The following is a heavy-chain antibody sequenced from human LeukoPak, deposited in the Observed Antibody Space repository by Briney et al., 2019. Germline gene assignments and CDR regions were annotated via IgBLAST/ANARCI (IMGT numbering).Heavy chain of an antibody. CDR2: IYYSGST. D-gene: IGHD6-13*01. V-gene: IGHV4-39*01. CDR1: GGSISSSSYY. CDR3: ARYSSISGWFDP. J-gene: IGHJ5*02. Sequence: SETLSLTCTVSGGSISSSSYYWGWIRQPPGKGLEWIGSIYYSGSTYYNPSLKSRVTISVDTSKNQFSLKLSSVTAADTGVYYCARYSSISGWFDPWGQGTLVTVSS.